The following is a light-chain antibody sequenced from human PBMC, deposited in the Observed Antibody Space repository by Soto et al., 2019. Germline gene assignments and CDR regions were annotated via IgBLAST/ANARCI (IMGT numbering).Light chain of an antibody. Sequence: EIVMTQSPATLSVSPGERATLSCRASQSVSRYLAWYQQRPGQAPRLLIYGASTRATGVPASFSGSGSGTDFTLTISSLQSEDFAVYYCQQYNDWPSITFGQGTRLEIK. CDR1: QSVSRY. CDR2: GAS. V-gene: IGKV3-15*01. J-gene: IGKJ5*01. CDR3: QQYNDWPSIT.